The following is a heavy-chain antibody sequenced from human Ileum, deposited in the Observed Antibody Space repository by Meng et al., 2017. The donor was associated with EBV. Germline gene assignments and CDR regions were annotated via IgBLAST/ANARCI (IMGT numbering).Heavy chain of an antibody. CDR1: GFTFSSYA. CDR2: ISYDGSNK. CDR3: ARDQSDYFDY. J-gene: IGHJ4*02. Sequence: GQRVLSGGGGVQPGRSLGLSGAASGFTFSSYAMHWVRQAPGKGLEWVAVISYDGSNKYYADSVKGRFTISRDNSKNTLYLQMNSLRAEDTAVYYCARDQSDYFDYWGQGTLVTVSS. V-gene: IGHV3-30-3*01.